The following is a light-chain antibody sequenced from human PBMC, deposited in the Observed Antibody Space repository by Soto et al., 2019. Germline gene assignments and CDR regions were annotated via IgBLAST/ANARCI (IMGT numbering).Light chain of an antibody. CDR2: EVI. CDR3: SSYADSNNVEVL. J-gene: IGLJ2*01. Sequence: QSALTQPPSASGSPGQSVTIACTGTRSDVGSSNYVSWYQQHPGKAPKPIIYEVIKRPSGVPDRFFGSKSGNTASLTVSGLQADDEADYYCSSYADSNNVEVLFGGGTKLTVL. CDR1: RSDVGSSNY. V-gene: IGLV2-8*01.